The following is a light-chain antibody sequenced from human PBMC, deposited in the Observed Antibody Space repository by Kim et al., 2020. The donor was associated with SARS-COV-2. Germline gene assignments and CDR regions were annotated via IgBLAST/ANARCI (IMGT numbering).Light chain of an antibody. CDR2: QDS. Sequence: SYELTQPPSVSVSPGQTASITCSGDKLGDKYACWYQQKPGQSPVLLIYQDSKRPSGIPERFSGSNSGNTATLTISGTQAMDEADYYCQAWDSSTGVFGGGTQLTVL. CDR3: QAWDSSTGV. V-gene: IGLV3-1*01. J-gene: IGLJ3*02. CDR1: KLGDKY.